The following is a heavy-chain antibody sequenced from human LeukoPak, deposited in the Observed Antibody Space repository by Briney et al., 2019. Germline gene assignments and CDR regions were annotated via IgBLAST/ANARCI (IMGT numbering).Heavy chain of an antibody. V-gene: IGHV4-31*03. J-gene: IGHJ4*02. CDR2: IYYSGST. CDR3: ARGRVSSWYELDY. D-gene: IGHD2-2*01. Sequence: SQTLSLTCTVSGGSISSGGYYWSWIRQHPGKGLEWIGYIYYSGSTYYNPSLKSRVTISVDTSKNQFSLKLSSVTAADTAVYYCARGRVSSWYELDYWGQGTLVTVSS. CDR1: GGSISSGGYY.